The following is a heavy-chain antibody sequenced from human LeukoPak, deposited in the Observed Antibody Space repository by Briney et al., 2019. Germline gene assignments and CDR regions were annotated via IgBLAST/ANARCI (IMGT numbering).Heavy chain of an antibody. V-gene: IGHV4-30-4*01. Sequence: SQTLSLACTVSGGSISSGDYYWSWIRQPPGKGLEWIGYIYYSGSTYYNPSLKSRVTISVDTSKNQFSLKLSSVSAADTAVYYCARLGDDVWGSYRPYYFDYWGQGTLVTVSS. D-gene: IGHD3-16*02. CDR1: GGSISSGDYY. J-gene: IGHJ4*02. CDR3: ARLGDDVWGSYRPYYFDY. CDR2: IYYSGST.